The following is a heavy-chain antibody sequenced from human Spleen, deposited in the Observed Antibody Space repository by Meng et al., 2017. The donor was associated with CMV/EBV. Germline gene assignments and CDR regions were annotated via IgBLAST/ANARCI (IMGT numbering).Heavy chain of an antibody. CDR2: ISASSSTT. J-gene: IGHJ4*02. Sequence: LSCGVSGFACRSYAMSCVRQSPGKEMEWVANISASSSTTYYADSVKGRFTISRDNSKNTVYLQMNSLRAEDTDVYNCANKFYDPFDSWGQGTLVTVSS. V-gene: IGHV3-23*01. D-gene: IGHD2/OR15-2a*01. CDR1: GFACRSYA. CDR3: ANKFYDPFDS.